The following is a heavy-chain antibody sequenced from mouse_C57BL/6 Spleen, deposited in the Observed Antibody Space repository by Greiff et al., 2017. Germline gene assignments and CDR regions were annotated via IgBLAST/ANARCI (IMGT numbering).Heavy chain of an antibody. CDR1: GFTFSDYG. V-gene: IGHV5-17*01. D-gene: IGHD2-5*01. CDR3: ATAYYSNYVGFAY. J-gene: IGHJ3*01. CDR2: ISSGSSTI. Sequence: EVQGVESGGGLVKPGGSLKLSCAASGFTFSDYGMHWVRQAPEKGLEWVAYISSGSSTIYYADTVQGRFTISRDNAKNTLFLQMTSLRSEDTAMYYCATAYYSNYVGFAYWGQGTLVTVSA.